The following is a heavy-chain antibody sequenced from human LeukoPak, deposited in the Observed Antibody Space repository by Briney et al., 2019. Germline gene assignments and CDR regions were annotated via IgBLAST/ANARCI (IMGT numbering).Heavy chain of an antibody. J-gene: IGHJ4*02. V-gene: IGHV5-10-1*01. D-gene: IGHD5-18*01. CDR3: ARHDKSYGSPFYY. CDR1: GYSFTSYW. Sequence: GESPKISCKGSGYSFTSYWISWVRQMPGKGLEWMGRIDPSDSYTNYSPSFQGHVTISADKPISTAYLQWSSLKASDTAMYYCARHDKSYGSPFYYWGQGTLVTVSS. CDR2: IDPSDSYT.